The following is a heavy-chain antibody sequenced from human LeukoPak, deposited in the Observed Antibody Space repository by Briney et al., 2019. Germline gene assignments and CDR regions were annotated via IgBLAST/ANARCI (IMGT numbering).Heavy chain of an antibody. V-gene: IGHV3-30-3*01. Sequence: GGSLRLSCAASGFTFSSYTTHWVRQAPGKGLEWVAVISFDGTNKYYADSVKGPFTISRDNSKNTLYLQMDSLRAEDTAVYYCARGYSGSFDYWGQGTLVTVSS. D-gene: IGHD1-26*01. CDR3: ARGYSGSFDY. CDR1: GFTFSSYT. J-gene: IGHJ4*02. CDR2: ISFDGTNK.